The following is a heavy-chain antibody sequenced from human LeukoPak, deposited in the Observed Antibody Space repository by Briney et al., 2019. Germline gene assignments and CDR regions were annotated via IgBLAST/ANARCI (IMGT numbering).Heavy chain of an antibody. CDR1: GFTFSSYE. CDR3: ARRDGYNYVAFDI. Sequence: GGSLRLSCAASGFTFSSYEMNWVRQAPGKGLEWVSYISSSGSTIYYADSVKGRFTISRDNAKNSLYLQMNSLRAEDPAVYYCARRDGYNYVAFDIWGQGTMVTVSS. CDR2: ISSSGSTI. V-gene: IGHV3-48*03. D-gene: IGHD5-24*01. J-gene: IGHJ3*02.